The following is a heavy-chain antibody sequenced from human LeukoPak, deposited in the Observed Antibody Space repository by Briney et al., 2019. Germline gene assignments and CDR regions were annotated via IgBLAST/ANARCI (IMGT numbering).Heavy chain of an antibody. D-gene: IGHD1-26*01. CDR2: INSDGSST. V-gene: IGHV3-74*01. J-gene: IGHJ4*02. CDR1: GFTFSSYW. Sequence: GGSLRLSCAASGFTFSSYWMYWVRQAPGKGLVWVSDINSDGSSTNYADSVKGRFTISRDNPKNSLFLQLNRLRAEDTAVYYCARVRWELLSVLDYWGQGTLVTVSS. CDR3: ARVRWELLSVLDY.